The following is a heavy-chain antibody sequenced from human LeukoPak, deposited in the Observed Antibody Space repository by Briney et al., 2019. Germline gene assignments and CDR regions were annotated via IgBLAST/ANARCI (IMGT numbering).Heavy chain of an antibody. CDR3: ARDYIAYDYVWGSYRYNAFDI. Sequence: ASVKVSCKASGYTFTSYGISWVRQAPGQGLEWMGWTSAYNGNTNYAQKLQGRVTMTTDTSTSKDYMELRRLRSDGTAVYYCARDYIAYDYVWGSYRYNAFDIWGQGTMVTVSS. CDR2: TSAYNGNT. V-gene: IGHV1-18*01. CDR1: GYTFTSYG. D-gene: IGHD3-16*02. J-gene: IGHJ3*02.